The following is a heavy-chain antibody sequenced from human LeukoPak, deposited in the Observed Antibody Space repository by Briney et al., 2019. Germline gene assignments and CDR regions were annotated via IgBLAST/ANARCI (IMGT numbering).Heavy chain of an antibody. CDR2: ISGSSDYI. CDR3: ARGPQVVPDATDWFDP. J-gene: IGHJ5*02. V-gene: IGHV3-21*01. D-gene: IGHD2-2*01. CDR1: GFIFSSYS. Sequence: GGSLRLSCAASGFIFSSYSMNWVRQAPGKGLEWVSSISGSSDYIYYADSVKGRFTISRDNAKNSLYLQMNSLRAEDTAVYYCARGPQVVPDATDWFDPWGQGTLVTVSS.